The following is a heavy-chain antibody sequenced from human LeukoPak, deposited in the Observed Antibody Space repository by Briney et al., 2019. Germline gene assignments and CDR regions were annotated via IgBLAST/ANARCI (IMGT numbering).Heavy chain of an antibody. V-gene: IGHV4-31*03. D-gene: IGHD1-26*01. CDR1: GVSISNGGYY. CDR3: ARSESGFVGYYFDY. J-gene: IGHJ4*02. Sequence: SETLSLTCTVSGVSISNGGYYWSWIRPPPGKGLEWIGYIYYSGSTYYNPSLKSRVTISVDTSKNQFSLKLSSVTAADTAVYYCARSESGFVGYYFDYWGQGTLVTVSS. CDR2: IYYSGST.